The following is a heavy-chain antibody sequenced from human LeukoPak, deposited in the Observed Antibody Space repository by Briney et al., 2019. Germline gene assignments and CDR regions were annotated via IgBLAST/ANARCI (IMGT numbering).Heavy chain of an antibody. V-gene: IGHV4-34*01. J-gene: IGHJ4*02. CDR1: GGSFSGYY. CDR3: ARHYSGYGLGGDY. Sequence: SETLSLTCAVYGGSFSGYYWGWIRQPPGQGLEWIGEINHSGSTNYHPSLKSRVTISVDTSKNQFSLKLSSVTAADTAVYYCARHYSGYGLGGDYWGQVTLVTVSS. CDR2: INHSGST. D-gene: IGHD5-12*01.